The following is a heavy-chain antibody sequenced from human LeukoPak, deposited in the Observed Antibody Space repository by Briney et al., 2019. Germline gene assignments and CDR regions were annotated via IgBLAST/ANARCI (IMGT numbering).Heavy chain of an antibody. Sequence: GASVKVSCKASGGTFSSYAISWVRQAPGQGLEWMGGIIPIFGTASYAQKFQGRVTITADESTSTAYMELSSLRSEDTAVYYCARVYYYDSSGYYFDYWGQGTLVTVSS. J-gene: IGHJ4*02. CDR1: GGTFSSYA. CDR3: ARVYYYDSSGYYFDY. CDR2: IIPIFGTA. V-gene: IGHV1-69*01. D-gene: IGHD3-22*01.